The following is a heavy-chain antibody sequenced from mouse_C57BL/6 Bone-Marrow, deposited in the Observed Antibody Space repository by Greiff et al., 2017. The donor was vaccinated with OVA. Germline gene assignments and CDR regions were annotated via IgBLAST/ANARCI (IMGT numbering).Heavy chain of an antibody. Sequence: EVQLKESGPELVKPGDSVKISCKASGYSFTGYFMNWVMQSHGKSLEWIGRINPYNGDTFYNQKFKGKATLTVDKSSSTAHMELRSLTSEDSAVYYCARWYYGSSPYWYFDVWGTGTTVTVSS. CDR1: GYSFTGYF. V-gene: IGHV1-20*01. J-gene: IGHJ1*03. CDR2: INPYNGDT. CDR3: ARWYYGSSPYWYFDV. D-gene: IGHD1-1*01.